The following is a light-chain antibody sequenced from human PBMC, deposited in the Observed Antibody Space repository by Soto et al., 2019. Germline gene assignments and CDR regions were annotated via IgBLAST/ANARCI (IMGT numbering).Light chain of an antibody. CDR3: SSYTSSSIDYV. J-gene: IGLJ1*01. CDR1: SSDVGGYNY. V-gene: IGLV2-14*01. Sequence: QSALTQPASESGSPGQSITISCTGTSSDVGGYNYVSWYQQHPGKAPKLMIYEVSNRPSGVSHRFSGSKSGNTASLTISGLQADDEADYYCSSYTSSSIDYVFGTGTKLTVL. CDR2: EVS.